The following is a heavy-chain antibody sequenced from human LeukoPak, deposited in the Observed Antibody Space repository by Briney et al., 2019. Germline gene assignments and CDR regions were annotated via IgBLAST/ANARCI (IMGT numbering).Heavy chain of an antibody. CDR2: IFHSGST. CDR1: GYSISSGYY. V-gene: IGHV4-38-2*01. J-gene: IGHJ4*02. Sequence: SETLSLTCAVSGYSISSGYYWGWIRQPPGKGLEWIGTIFHSGSTYYNRSLKSRVTISLDTSKNQLSLKVRSVTAADTAVYYCARVGAIVLIPTVHHWGQGTLVTVSS. D-gene: IGHD2-2*01. CDR3: ARVGAIVLIPTVHH.